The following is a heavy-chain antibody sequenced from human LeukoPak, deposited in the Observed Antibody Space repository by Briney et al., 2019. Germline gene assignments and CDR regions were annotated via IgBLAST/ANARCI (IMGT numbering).Heavy chain of an antibody. Sequence: ASVKVSCKASGYTFTSYGIGWVRQAPGQGLEWMGWISAYNGNTNYAQKLQGRVTMTTDTSTSTAYMELRSLRSDGTAVYYCARAGVLLWFGELLSGIVCFDPWGQGTLVTVSS. CDR3: ARAGVLLWFGELLSGIVCFDP. CDR2: ISAYNGNT. CDR1: GYTFTSYG. D-gene: IGHD3-10*01. J-gene: IGHJ5*02. V-gene: IGHV1-18*01.